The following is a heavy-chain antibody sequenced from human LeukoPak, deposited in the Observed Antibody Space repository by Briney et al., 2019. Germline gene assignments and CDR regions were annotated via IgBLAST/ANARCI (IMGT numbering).Heavy chain of an antibody. V-gene: IGHV1-18*01. J-gene: IGHJ4*02. D-gene: IGHD3-9*01. CDR2: ISTYDDNI. Sequence: ASVKVSCKASGYTFTTYGLSWVRQAPGQGLEWLEWISTYDDNIKYAQSLQGRLTLTIDTSTSTAYMELRSLTSDDTAVYYCARETYSNILTGTDYWGPGTLVTVSS. CDR3: ARETYSNILTGTDY. CDR1: GYTFTTYG.